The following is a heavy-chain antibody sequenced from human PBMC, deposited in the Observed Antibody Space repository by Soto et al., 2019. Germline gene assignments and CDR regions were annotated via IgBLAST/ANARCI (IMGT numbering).Heavy chain of an antibody. V-gene: IGHV1-18*01. CDR3: ARDEAYLTRRGGYSYYYGMDV. Sequence: ASVKVSCKASGYTFTSYGISWVRQAPGQGLEWMGWISAYNGNTNYAQKLQGRVTMTTDTSTSTAYMELRSLRSDDTAVYYCARDEAYLTRRGGYSYYYGMDVWGQRTTLTVCS. J-gene: IGHJ6*02. CDR1: GYTFTSYG. D-gene: IGHD3-16*01. CDR2: ISAYNGNT.